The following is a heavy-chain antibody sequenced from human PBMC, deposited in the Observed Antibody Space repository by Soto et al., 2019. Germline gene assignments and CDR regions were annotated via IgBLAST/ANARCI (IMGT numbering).Heavy chain of an antibody. Sequence: GLTLVNPTQTLTLTCTFSGFSLSTSGVGVGWIRQPPGKALEWLALIYWNDDKRYSPSLKSRLTITKDTSKNQVVLTMTNMDPVDTATYYCAHTLQYSSSPGWFDPWGQGTLVTVSS. D-gene: IGHD6-13*01. CDR1: GFSLSTSGVG. J-gene: IGHJ5*02. CDR2: IYWNDDK. CDR3: AHTLQYSSSPGWFDP. V-gene: IGHV2-5*01.